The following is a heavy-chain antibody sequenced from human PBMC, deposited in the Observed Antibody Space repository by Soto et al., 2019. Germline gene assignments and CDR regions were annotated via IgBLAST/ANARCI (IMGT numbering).Heavy chain of an antibody. D-gene: IGHD5-12*01. CDR1: GGSISSGDYY. J-gene: IGHJ5*02. CDR2: IYYSGST. Sequence: QVQLQESGPGLVKPSQTLSLTCTVSGGSISSGDYYWSWIRQPPGKGLEWIGYIYYSGSTYYNPSLKSRVTXSXDXPKNQFSLKLSSVTAADTAVYYCARYSGYEGLRFDPWGQGTLVTVSS. V-gene: IGHV4-30-4*01. CDR3: ARYSGYEGLRFDP.